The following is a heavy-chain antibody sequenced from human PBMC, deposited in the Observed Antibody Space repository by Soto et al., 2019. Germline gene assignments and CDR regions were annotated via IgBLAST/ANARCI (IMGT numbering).Heavy chain of an antibody. J-gene: IGHJ4*02. V-gene: IGHV1-2*02. CDR2: INPNSGGT. Sequence: ASVKVSCKASGYTFTGYHMHWVRQAPGQGLEWMGWINPNSGGTNYAQKFQGRVTMTRDTSISTAYMELSRLRSDDTAVYYCARVNVVVVAATREYYFDYWGQGTLVTVS. CDR3: ARVNVVVVAATREYYFDY. D-gene: IGHD2-15*01. CDR1: GYTFTGYH.